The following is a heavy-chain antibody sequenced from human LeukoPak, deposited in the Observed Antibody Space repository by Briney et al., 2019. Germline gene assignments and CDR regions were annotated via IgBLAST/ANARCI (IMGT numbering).Heavy chain of an antibody. Sequence: GGSLRLSCAASGFTFSSYSMNWVRQAPGKGLEWVSAISSSSSYIYYADSVKGRFTISRDNAKNSLYLQMNSLRAEDTAVYYCARPRIVSSSWPDAFDIWGQGTMVTVSS. CDR1: GFTFSSYS. V-gene: IGHV3-21*01. CDR2: ISSSSSYI. J-gene: IGHJ3*02. CDR3: ARPRIVSSSWPDAFDI. D-gene: IGHD6-13*01.